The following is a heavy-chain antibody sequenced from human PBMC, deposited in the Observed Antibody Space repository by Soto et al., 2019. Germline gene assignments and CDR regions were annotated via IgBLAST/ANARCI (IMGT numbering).Heavy chain of an antibody. CDR2: ISGSGGST. V-gene: IGHV3-23*01. D-gene: IGHD3-10*01. Sequence: GGSLRLSCAASGFTFSSYAMSWVRQAPGKGLEWVSAISGSGGSTYYADSMKGRFTISRDNSKNTLYLQMNSLRAGDTAVYYCARAAKLWFGESYFDSWGQGALVTV. J-gene: IGHJ4*02. CDR3: ARAAKLWFGESYFDS. CDR1: GFTFSSYA.